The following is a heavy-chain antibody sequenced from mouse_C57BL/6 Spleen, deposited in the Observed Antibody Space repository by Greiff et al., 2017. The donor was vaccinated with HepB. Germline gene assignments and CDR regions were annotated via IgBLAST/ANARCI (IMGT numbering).Heavy chain of an antibody. CDR3: ARYGTTGDYAMDY. J-gene: IGHJ4*01. Sequence: VQLQQPGAELVKPGASVKLSCKASGYTFTSYWMHWVKQRPGQGLEWIGMIHPNSGSTNYNEKFKSKATLTVDKSSSTAYMQLSSLTSEDSAVYYCARYGTTGDYAMDYWGQGTSVTVSS. CDR1: GYTFTSYW. D-gene: IGHD1-1*01. CDR2: IHPNSGST. V-gene: IGHV1-64*01.